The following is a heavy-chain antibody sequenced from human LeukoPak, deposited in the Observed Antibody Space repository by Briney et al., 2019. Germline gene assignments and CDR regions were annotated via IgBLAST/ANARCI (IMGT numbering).Heavy chain of an antibody. V-gene: IGHV3-7*01. Sequence: PGGSLRLSCAASGFTFSDFWMGWVRQAPGKGLEWVANINQGGSESYYVDSVKGRFTISRDNAKKSLFLQTNSLRAEDTAVYYCTKGRSNHYWGQGTLVTVST. CDR1: GFTFSDFW. J-gene: IGHJ4*02. D-gene: IGHD4-11*01. CDR2: INQGGSES. CDR3: TKGRSNHY.